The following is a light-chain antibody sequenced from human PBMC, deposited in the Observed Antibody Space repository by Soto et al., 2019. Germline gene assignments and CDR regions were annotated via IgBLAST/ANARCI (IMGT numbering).Light chain of an antibody. V-gene: IGKV3-11*01. CDR2: DAS. CDR3: QHRSNLLPCFT. Sequence: VLTQSPATQSLSPGERATLSCRASQSVSSYLAWYQQKPGQAPRLLIYDASNRSTGMSARFSGSESGTDLTLTISCLDFEEFAWNCCQHRSNLLPCFTFGPETNVDI. CDR1: QSVSSY. J-gene: IGKJ3*01.